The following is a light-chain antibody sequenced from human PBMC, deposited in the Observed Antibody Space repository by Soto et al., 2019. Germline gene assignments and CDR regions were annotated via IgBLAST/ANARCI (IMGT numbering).Light chain of an antibody. CDR1: QSFNSIY. CDR2: DAS. CDR3: QQRSNWPPIT. J-gene: IGKJ5*01. Sequence: EIVLTQSPGTLSLSPGERATLSCRASQSFNSIYLAWYQQKPGQAPRLLIYDASNRATGIPARFSGSGSGTDFTLTISSLEPEDFAVYYCQQRSNWPPITFGQGTRLEI. V-gene: IGKV3-11*01.